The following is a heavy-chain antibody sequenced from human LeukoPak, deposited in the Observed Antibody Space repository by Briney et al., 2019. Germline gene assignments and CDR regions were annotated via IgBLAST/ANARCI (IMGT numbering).Heavy chain of an antibody. CDR2: IYSGGST. CDR1: GFTFSNFA. J-gene: IGHJ6*02. V-gene: IGHV3-53*04. CDR3: ARVISLGGQDYYYYYYGMDV. D-gene: IGHD3-16*01. Sequence: GGSLRLSCAASGFTFSNFAMSWVRQAPGKGLEWVSVIYSGGSTYYADPVKGRFTISRHNSKNTLYLQMDSLRAEDTAVYYCARVISLGGQDYYYYYYGMDVWGQGTTVTVSS.